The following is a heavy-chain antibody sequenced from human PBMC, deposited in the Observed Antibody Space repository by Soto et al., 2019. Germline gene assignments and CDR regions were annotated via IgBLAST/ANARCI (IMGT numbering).Heavy chain of an antibody. CDR2: IYNSGST. V-gene: IGHV4-59*01. J-gene: IGHJ4*02. CDR1: GGSISIYY. Sequence: SETLSLTCTVSGGSISIYYWSWVRQPPGKGLEWIGNIYNSGSTNYNPSLKSRVTLSVDTSRHQFSLKLSSVTAADTAMYYCASLYCSGDSCYWDYWGQGTLVTVSS. D-gene: IGHD2-15*01. CDR3: ASLYCSGDSCYWDY.